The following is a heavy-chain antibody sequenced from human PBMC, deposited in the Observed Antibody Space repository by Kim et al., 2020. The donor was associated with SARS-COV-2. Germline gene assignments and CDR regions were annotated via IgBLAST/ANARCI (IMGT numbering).Heavy chain of an antibody. Sequence: SETLSLTCAVYGGSFSGYYWSWIRQPPGKGLEWIGEINHSGSTNYNPSLKSRVTISVDTSKNQFSLKLSSVTAADTAVYYCARGPLMYVLRYFDWLGSEGMDVWGQGTTVTVSS. CDR1: GGSFSGYY. J-gene: IGHJ6*02. CDR3: ARGPLMYVLRYFDWLGSEGMDV. D-gene: IGHD3-9*01. CDR2: INHSGST. V-gene: IGHV4-34*01.